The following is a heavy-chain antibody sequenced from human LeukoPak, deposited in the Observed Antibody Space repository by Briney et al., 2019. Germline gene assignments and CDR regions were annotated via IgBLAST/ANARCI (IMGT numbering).Heavy chain of an antibody. D-gene: IGHD2-21*02. CDR3: GRDRFPYCGGTCLIDS. V-gene: IGHV1-46*01. J-gene: IGHJ4*02. CDR2: INANGGGA. Sequence: ASVKVSCKASGYTFSSYYMHWVRQAPGQGLERMGIINANGGGASYTQKFQGRVTITRDTSTSTFYMDLSGRKSDDTAAYYRGRDRFPYCGGTCLIDSWGPGTLVTVSS. CDR1: GYTFSSYY.